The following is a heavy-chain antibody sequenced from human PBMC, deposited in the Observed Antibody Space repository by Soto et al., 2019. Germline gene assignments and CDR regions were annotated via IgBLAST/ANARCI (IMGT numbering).Heavy chain of an antibody. J-gene: IGHJ4*01. CDR3: GSVFEX. V-gene: IGHV3-74*01. CDR2: ISHDGSGT. Sequence: PGGSLRLTCAASGFTFSNYWMHWVRQVPGRGLVLVSRISHDGSGTSYADSVKGRFTISRDNDKNTVYLQMNSLRAEDTAVYYCGSVFEXWGHVTLVTVSX. CDR1: GFTFSNYW.